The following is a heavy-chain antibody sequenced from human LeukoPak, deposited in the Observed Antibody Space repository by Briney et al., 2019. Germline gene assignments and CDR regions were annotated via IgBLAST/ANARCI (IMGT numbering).Heavy chain of an antibody. D-gene: IGHD2/OR15-2a*01. Sequence: GGSLRLSCAASGFTFSDSTMSWYRQAPGKGLEWVGFVRRKVYGGITEYAASVKGRFTISRDDSKSIAYLQMDSLKTEDTAVYYCTRGQGLYHWGQGTLVTVSS. CDR1: GFTFSDST. V-gene: IGHV3-49*03. CDR2: VRRKVYGGIT. CDR3: TRGQGLYH. J-gene: IGHJ4*02.